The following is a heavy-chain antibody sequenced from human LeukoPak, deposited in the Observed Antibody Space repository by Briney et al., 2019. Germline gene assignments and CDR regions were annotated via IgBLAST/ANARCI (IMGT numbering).Heavy chain of an antibody. J-gene: IGHJ4*02. Sequence: SETLSLTCTVSGASISSNYWSWIRQPAGKGLEWIGRIQTSGSTNYNPSLKSRVTMSVDTSNNQFSLNLTSVTAADTAVYYCARENVATVVGRSLDYWGQGTLVTVSS. CDR2: IQTSGST. CDR3: ARENVATVVGRSLDY. V-gene: IGHV4-4*07. CDR1: GASISSNY. D-gene: IGHD2-2*01.